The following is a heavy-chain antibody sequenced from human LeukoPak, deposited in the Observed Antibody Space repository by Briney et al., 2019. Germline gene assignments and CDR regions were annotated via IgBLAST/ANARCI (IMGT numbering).Heavy chain of an antibody. J-gene: IGHJ4*02. Sequence: GGSLRLSCAASGFIFDDYAMHWVRQGPGKSLEWVSLINENGDIAYYGDSVRGRFTVSRDNAKNSLYLQMNSLTTEDTALYYCAEARWEPNFDYWGQGTLVTVSS. CDR3: AEARWEPNFDY. V-gene: IGHV3-43*02. D-gene: IGHD1-26*01. CDR2: INENGDIA. CDR1: GFIFDDYA.